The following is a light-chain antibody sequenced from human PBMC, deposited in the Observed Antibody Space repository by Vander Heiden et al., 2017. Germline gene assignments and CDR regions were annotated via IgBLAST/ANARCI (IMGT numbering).Light chain of an antibody. CDR1: RSNIGGGYD. Sequence: QSVLTQPPSVSGAPGQRVILSCTGSRSNIGGGYDVHWYQQLPGTAPKLLIYANNNRPSGVPDRFSGSKSGASASLAISGLQAEDEADYYCQSFDSSLGASTRVFGTGTKVTVL. CDR2: ANN. J-gene: IGLJ1*01. CDR3: QSFDSSLGASTRV. V-gene: IGLV1-40*01.